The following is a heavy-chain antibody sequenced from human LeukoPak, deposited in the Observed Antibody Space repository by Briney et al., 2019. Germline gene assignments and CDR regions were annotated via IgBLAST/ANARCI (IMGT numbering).Heavy chain of an antibody. CDR1: AGSVNSSPYY. Sequence: PSETLSLTCTVSAGSVNSSPYYWGWVRQPPGKGLEWIGSIHYSGNTYYNPSLKSRVTISVDTSRNQFSLKLSSVSAADRGIYYCAKHEGSYFDKSGYTFEYRGQGILVTVSS. CDR3: AKHEGSYFDKSGYTFEY. CDR2: IHYSGNT. J-gene: IGHJ4*02. D-gene: IGHD3-22*01. V-gene: IGHV4-39*01.